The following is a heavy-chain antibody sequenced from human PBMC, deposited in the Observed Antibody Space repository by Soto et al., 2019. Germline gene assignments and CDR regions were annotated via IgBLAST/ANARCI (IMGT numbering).Heavy chain of an antibody. CDR1: GYTFTSYD. Sequence: ASVKVSCKASGYTFTSYDINWVRQATGQGLEWMGWMNPNRGNTGYAQKFQGRVTMTRNTSISTAYMELSSLRSEDTAVYYCARGWYSSSPENYYYMDVWGKGTTVTVSS. CDR3: ARGWYSSSPENYYYMDV. J-gene: IGHJ6*03. D-gene: IGHD6-6*01. V-gene: IGHV1-8*01. CDR2: MNPNRGNT.